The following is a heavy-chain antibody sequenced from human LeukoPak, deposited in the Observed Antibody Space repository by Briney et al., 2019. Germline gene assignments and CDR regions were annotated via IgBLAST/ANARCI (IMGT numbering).Heavy chain of an antibody. J-gene: IGHJ5*02. Sequence: PGGSLRLSCAASGFTFSSYSMNWVRQAPGKGLEWVSSISSSSSYIYYADSVKGRFTISRDNAKNSLYLQMNSLRAEDTAVYYCARVHCSSTSCSSRGYNWFDPWGRGTLVTVSS. V-gene: IGHV3-21*01. CDR2: ISSSSSYI. CDR1: GFTFSSYS. CDR3: ARVHCSSTSCSSRGYNWFDP. D-gene: IGHD2-2*01.